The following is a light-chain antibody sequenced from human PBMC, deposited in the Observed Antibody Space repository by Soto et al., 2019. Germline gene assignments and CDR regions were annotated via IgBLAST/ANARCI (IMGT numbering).Light chain of an antibody. CDR3: AAWDDSLSAWV. CDR2: RDN. J-gene: IGLJ3*02. Sequence: QLVLTQPPSASGTPGQRVTISCSRSSSNIGSNYVFWYQQLPGTAPKLLIYRDNQRPSGVPDRFSGSKSDTSASLAISGLRSEDEADYYCAAWDDSLSAWVFGGGTQLTVL. V-gene: IGLV1-47*01. CDR1: SSNIGSNY.